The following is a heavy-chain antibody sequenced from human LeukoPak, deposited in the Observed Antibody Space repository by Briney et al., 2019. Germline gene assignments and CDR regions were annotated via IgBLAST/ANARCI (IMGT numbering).Heavy chain of an antibody. V-gene: IGHV4-59*01. J-gene: IGHJ3*01. D-gene: IGHD6-13*01. Sequence: SETLSLTCAVYGGSFSGYYWSWIRQPPGKGLEWIGFVYYTGSANYSPSLKSRVTISVDTSKNQFSLKLRSVTAADTAVYYCARISSSNWYNERGAFDVWGQGTMVTVSS. CDR2: VYYTGSA. CDR3: ARISSSNWYNERGAFDV. CDR1: GGSFSGYY.